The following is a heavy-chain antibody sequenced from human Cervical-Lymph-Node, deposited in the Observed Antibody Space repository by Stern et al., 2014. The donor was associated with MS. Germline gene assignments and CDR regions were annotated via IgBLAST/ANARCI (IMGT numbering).Heavy chain of an antibody. D-gene: IGHD4-17*01. CDR3: AKNKDYGDYGGGYYYYGMDV. V-gene: IGHV3-33*06. Sequence: VQLVESGGGVVQPGRALRLSCAASGFTFSASGMHWVRKAPGKGLEWVAVIWNDGSNKSYADTVKRRFTISRDNSKNTLYLQMISLRVEDMAIYYCAKNKDYGDYGGGYYYYGMDVWGQGTTVTVSS. CDR2: IWNDGSNK. CDR1: GFTFSASG. J-gene: IGHJ6*02.